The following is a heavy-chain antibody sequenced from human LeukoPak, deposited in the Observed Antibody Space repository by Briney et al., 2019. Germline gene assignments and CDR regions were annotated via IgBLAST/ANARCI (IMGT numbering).Heavy chain of an antibody. Sequence: ASVKVSCKASGGTFSSYAISWVRQAPGQGLEWMGGIIPIFGTANYAQKFRGRVTITADKSTRTAYMELSSLRSEDTAVYYCVRGHIVVVPAAIRSCGGDCYSDWYFDLWGRGTLVTVSS. CDR3: VRGHIVVVPAAIRSCGGDCYSDWYFDL. CDR1: GGTFSSYA. D-gene: IGHD2-2*01. V-gene: IGHV1-69*06. CDR2: IIPIFGTA. J-gene: IGHJ2*01.